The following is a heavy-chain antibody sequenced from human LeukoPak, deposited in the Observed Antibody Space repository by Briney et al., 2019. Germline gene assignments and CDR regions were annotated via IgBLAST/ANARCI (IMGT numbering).Heavy chain of an antibody. CDR3: ARAGTQEDYYDSSGYYYYFYYMDV. V-gene: IGHV1-18*01. J-gene: IGHJ6*03. Sequence: ASVEVSCKASGYTFTSYGISWVRQAPGQGLEWMGWISAYNGNTNYARELQGRVTLTTDTSTSTAYMELRSLRSDDTAVYYCARAGTQEDYYDSSGYYYYFYYMDVWGKGTTVTISS. CDR1: GYTFTSYG. CDR2: ISAYNGNT. D-gene: IGHD3-22*01.